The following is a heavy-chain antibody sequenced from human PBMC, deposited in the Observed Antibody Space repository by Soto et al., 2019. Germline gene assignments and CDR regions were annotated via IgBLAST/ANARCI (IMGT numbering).Heavy chain of an antibody. J-gene: IGHJ5*02. Sequence: SKTLSLTCTVSGGCLSHYFWSWTGQPPGKGLEWIGHIFYSGGTNYNPALKSRVTISVDTSKSQFSLKLSSVTAADTAVYYCAKDSGYNYGYFRWFDPWGQGTLVTVS. CDR1: GGCLSHYF. CDR3: AKDSGYNYGYFRWFDP. D-gene: IGHD5-18*01. V-gene: IGHV4-59*01. CDR2: IFYSGGT.